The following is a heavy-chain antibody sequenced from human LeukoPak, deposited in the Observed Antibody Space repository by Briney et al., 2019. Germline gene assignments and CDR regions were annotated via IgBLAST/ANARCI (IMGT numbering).Heavy chain of an antibody. CDR2: INHSGST. CDR1: GGSFSGYY. J-gene: IGHJ6*02. V-gene: IGHV4-34*01. CDR3: ARDLCLTGRPYGMDV. D-gene: IGHD3-9*01. Sequence: SETLSLTCAVYGGSFSGYYWSWIRQPPGKGLEWIGEINHSGSTNYNPSLKSRVTISVDTSKNQFSLKLSSVTAADTAVYYCARDLCLTGRPYGMDVWGQGTTVTVSS.